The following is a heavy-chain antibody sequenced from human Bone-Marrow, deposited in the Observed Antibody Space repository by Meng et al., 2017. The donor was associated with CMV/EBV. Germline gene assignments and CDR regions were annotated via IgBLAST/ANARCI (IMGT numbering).Heavy chain of an antibody. V-gene: IGHV3-15*01. CDR2: IISKSDGGTT. CDR3: TTDPFYYYDSSGYRSTYFDY. CDR1: GFTFTNAW. Sequence: GESLKISCAASGFTFTNAWMSWVRQAPGKGLEWVGRIISKSDGGTTDYAATVKGRFTISRDDSKNTLYLQMNSLKTEDTAVYYCTTDPFYYYDSSGYRSTYFDYWGQGTLVTVSS. J-gene: IGHJ4*02. D-gene: IGHD3-22*01.